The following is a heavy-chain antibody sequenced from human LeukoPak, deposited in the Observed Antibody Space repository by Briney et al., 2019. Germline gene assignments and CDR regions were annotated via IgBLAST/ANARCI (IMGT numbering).Heavy chain of an antibody. D-gene: IGHD3-10*01. CDR1: GGSISSYY. V-gene: IGHV4-59*01. Sequence: PSETLSLTCTVSGGSISSYYWSWIRQPPGKGLEWIGYVYYSGSTIYNPSLKSRVTISVDTSKNQFSLKLSSVTAADTAVYYCARAGVYYYGSGSYGAFDIWGQGTMVTVSS. CDR3: ARAGVYYYGSGSYGAFDI. CDR2: VYYSGST. J-gene: IGHJ3*02.